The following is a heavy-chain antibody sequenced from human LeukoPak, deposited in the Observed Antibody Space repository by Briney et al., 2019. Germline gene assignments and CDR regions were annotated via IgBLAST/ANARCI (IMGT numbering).Heavy chain of an antibody. CDR3: ARDADDSSGYYPGNAAFDL. D-gene: IGHD3-22*01. Sequence: PTGGSLRLSCAASGFTFSAYVIHWVRQAPGKGLEWVAVISYDGNNEYYADSVKGRFTISRDNSKNTLYLQMNSLRAEDTAVYYCARDADDSSGYYPGNAAFDLWGQGTMVTVS. CDR1: GFTFSAYV. J-gene: IGHJ3*01. CDR2: ISYDGNNE. V-gene: IGHV3-30-3*01.